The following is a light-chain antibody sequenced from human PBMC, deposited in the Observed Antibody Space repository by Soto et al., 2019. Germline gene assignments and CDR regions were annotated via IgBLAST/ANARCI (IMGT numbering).Light chain of an antibody. V-gene: IGKV1-5*03. Sequence: DIQMTQSPSTLSGSVGDRVTITCRASQSIDSWLAWYQQKPGKAPKLLMYKASSLESGVPSRFSGSGSETEFTLTISSLQPDDFATYYCQHYKSYPWTFGQGTKVEIK. CDR1: QSIDSW. CDR2: KAS. J-gene: IGKJ1*01. CDR3: QHYKSYPWT.